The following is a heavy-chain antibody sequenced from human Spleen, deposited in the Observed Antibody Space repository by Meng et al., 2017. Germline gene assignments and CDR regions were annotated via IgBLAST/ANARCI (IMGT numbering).Heavy chain of an antibody. CDR2: IKSNTDGGTT. CDR1: GFYFGNAW. CDR3: TSADKAVSDY. V-gene: IGHV3-15*01. J-gene: IGHJ4*02. D-gene: IGHD2-15*01. Sequence: GGSLRLSCAASGFYFGNAWMSWVRQAPGKGPEWVGRIKSNTDGGTTDYAAPVTGRFTISRDDSTNTLYLQLNRLKSDDTDVYYCTSADKAVSDYWGQGTLVTVSS.